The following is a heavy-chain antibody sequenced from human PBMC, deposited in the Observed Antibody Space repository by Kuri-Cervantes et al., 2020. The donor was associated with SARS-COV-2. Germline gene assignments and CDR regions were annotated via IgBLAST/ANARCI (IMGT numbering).Heavy chain of an antibody. V-gene: IGHV3-11*01. CDR3: ARTEVDTAMDNY. J-gene: IGHJ4*02. CDR1: GFTFSDYY. CDR2: ISSSGSTI. Sequence: GESLKISCAASGFTFSDYYMSWIRQAPGKGLEWVSYISSSGSTIYYADSVKGRFTISRDNAKNSLYLQMNSLRAEDTAVYYCARTEVDTAMDNYWGQGTLVTVSS. D-gene: IGHD5-18*01.